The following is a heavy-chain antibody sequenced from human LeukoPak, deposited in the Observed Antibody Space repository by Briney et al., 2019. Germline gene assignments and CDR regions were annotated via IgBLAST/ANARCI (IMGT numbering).Heavy chain of an antibody. CDR2: INHSGST. CDR3: ARGRGYNSFDY. Sequence: PSETLSLTCAVYGGSFSGYYWSWIRQPPGKGLEWIGEINHSGSTNYNPSLKSRVTISVDTSKNQFSLKLTSVTAADTAVYYCARGRGYNSFDYWGQGTQVTVSS. CDR1: GGSFSGYY. D-gene: IGHD3-16*02. J-gene: IGHJ4*02. V-gene: IGHV4-34*01.